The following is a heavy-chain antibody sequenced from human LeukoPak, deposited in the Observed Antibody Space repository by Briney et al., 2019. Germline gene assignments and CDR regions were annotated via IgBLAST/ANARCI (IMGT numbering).Heavy chain of an antibody. D-gene: IGHD3-9*01. J-gene: IGHJ4*02. CDR2: IKAKTDGGTT. CDR1: GFTLSDAW. V-gene: IGHV3-15*01. CDR3: TTDGVLRYFDWLSA. Sequence: GGSLRLSCAASGFTLSDAWLSWVRQAPGKGLEWVGRIKAKTDGGTTDYAAPVKGRFIISRDDSKNTLYLQMNSLKTEDTALYYCTTDGVLRYFDWLSAWGQGTQVTVSS.